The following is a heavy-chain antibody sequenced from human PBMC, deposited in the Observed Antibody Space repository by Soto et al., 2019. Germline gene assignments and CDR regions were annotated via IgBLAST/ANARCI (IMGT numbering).Heavy chain of an antibody. CDR2: IYTSGST. V-gene: IGHV4-4*07. CDR1: GGSISSYY. CDR3: ARVGIAARTGDYGMDV. J-gene: IGHJ6*02. Sequence: TLSFTCTVSGGSISSYYWSWIRQRAGKGLERTGRIYTSGSTNYNPSLKSRVTRSVVTSKNQFSLMLRSVTAAETAVYYCARVGIAARTGDYGMDVWGQGTTVTVSS. D-gene: IGHD3-10*01.